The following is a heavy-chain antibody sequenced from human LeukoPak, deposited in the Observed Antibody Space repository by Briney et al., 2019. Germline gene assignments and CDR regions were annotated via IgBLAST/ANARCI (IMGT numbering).Heavy chain of an antibody. Sequence: SETLSLTCTVSGGSISSYYWSWIRQPAGKGLEWIGRIYTSGTTNYNPSLKSRVIMSVDTSKNQFSLKMRSVTAADTAVYYCARANYDGSDYWGQGTLVTVSS. CDR2: IYTSGTT. J-gene: IGHJ4*02. CDR1: GGSISSYY. D-gene: IGHD3-22*01. CDR3: ARANYDGSDY. V-gene: IGHV4-4*07.